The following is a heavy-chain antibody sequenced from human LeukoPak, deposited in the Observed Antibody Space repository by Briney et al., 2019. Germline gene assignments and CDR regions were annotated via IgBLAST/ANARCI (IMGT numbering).Heavy chain of an antibody. CDR2: INHSGST. V-gene: IGHV4-34*01. CDR3: ARAPVRAGHAFDI. Sequence: PSETLSLTCAVYGGSFSGYYWSWIRQPPGKGLEWIGEINHSGSTNYNPSLKSRVTISVDTSKNQFSLKLSSVTAADTAVYYCARAPVRAGHAFDIWGQGTMVTVSS. J-gene: IGHJ3*02. D-gene: IGHD3-10*01. CDR1: GGSFSGYY.